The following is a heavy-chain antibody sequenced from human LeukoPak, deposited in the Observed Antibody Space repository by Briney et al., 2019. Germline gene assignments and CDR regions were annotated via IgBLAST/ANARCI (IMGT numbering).Heavy chain of an antibody. J-gene: IGHJ5*02. Sequence: GASVKVSCKASGYTFTSYGISWVRQAPGQGLEWMGWISAYNGNTNYAQKLQGRVTMTTDTSTSTAYMELRSLRSDDTAVYYCARDVGSSWSPKGFDPWGQGTLVTVSS. CDR1: GYTFTSYG. CDR2: ISAYNGNT. D-gene: IGHD6-13*01. V-gene: IGHV1-18*01. CDR3: ARDVGSSWSPKGFDP.